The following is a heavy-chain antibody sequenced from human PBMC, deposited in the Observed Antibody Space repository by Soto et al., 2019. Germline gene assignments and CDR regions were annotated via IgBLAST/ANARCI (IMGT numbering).Heavy chain of an antibody. Sequence: QVQLVQSGAEVKKPGSSVKVSCKASGGTFSSYAISWVRQAPGQGLEWMGGIIPIFGTANYAQKFQGRVTITADETTSAADTGLSSLRSGDTAEYYCARGRAGYSYGPLHYWGQRTLVTVST. V-gene: IGHV1-69*12. CDR2: IIPIFGTA. CDR1: GGTFSSYA. D-gene: IGHD5-18*01. J-gene: IGHJ4*02. CDR3: ARGRAGYSYGPLHY.